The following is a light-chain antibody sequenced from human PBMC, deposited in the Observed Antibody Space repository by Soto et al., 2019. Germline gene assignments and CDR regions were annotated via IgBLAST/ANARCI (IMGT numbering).Light chain of an antibody. CDR1: SSDVGGYNY. CDR2: EVS. J-gene: IGLJ2*01. Sequence: QSALTQPASVSGSPGQSITISCTGTSSDVGGYNYVSWYQQHPGKAPKLMIYEVSNRPSGVSNRFSGSKSGNTASLTISGLQAEDEADYDCSSYTSSSTLVFGGGTQLPGL. V-gene: IGLV2-14*01. CDR3: SSYTSSSTLV.